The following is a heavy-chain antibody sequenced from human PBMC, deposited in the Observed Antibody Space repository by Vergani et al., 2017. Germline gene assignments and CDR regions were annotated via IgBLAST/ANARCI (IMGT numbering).Heavy chain of an antibody. Sequence: QVQLQESGPGLVKPSQTLSLTCTVSGGSISSGSYYWSWIRQPAGKGLEWIGRIYTSGSTNYNPSLKSRVTISVDTSKNQFSLTLSSVTAADTAVYYCAREPSVTTVGLGFDIWGQGTMVTVSS. CDR1: GGSISSGSYY. J-gene: IGHJ3*02. CDR3: AREPSVTTVGLGFDI. D-gene: IGHD4-17*01. V-gene: IGHV4-61*02. CDR2: IYTSGST.